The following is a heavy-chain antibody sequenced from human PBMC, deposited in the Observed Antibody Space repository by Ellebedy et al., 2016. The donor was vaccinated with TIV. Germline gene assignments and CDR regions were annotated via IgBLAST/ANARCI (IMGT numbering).Heavy chain of an antibody. V-gene: IGHV3-15*01. CDR1: GFTFSYAW. D-gene: IGHD6-6*01. CDR2: IKSKSAGGTT. CDR3: TTDRAARLWVYYYYGMDV. Sequence: PGGSLRLSCAASGFTFSYAWMSWVRQAPGKGLEWVGRIKSKSAGGTTDYAAPVRGRFTISRDDSKNTLYLEMNNLKSEDTAVYHCTTDRAARLWVYYYYGMDVWGQGTTVAVSS. J-gene: IGHJ6*02.